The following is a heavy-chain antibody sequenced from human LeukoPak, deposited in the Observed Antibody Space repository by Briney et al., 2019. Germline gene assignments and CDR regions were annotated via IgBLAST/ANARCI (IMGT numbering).Heavy chain of an antibody. J-gene: IGHJ4*02. D-gene: IGHD6-13*01. V-gene: IGHV3-7*03. CDR3: ARSIPYGTTWYGRSDY. CDR2: IKPDGTTK. CDR1: GFTFNSYN. Sequence: GGSLRLSCAASGFTFNSYNMNWVRQAPGKGLEWVANIKPDGTTKFYVDSVKGRFTISRDNALNSLYLQMNSLRAEDTAIYYCARSIPYGTTWYGRSDYWGQGTLVTVSS.